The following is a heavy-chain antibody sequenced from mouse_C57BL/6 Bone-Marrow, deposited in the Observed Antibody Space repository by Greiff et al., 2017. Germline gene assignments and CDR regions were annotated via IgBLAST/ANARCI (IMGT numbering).Heavy chain of an antibody. Sequence: EVQLQESGAELVRPGASVKLSCTASGFNIKDDYMHWVKQRPEQGLEWIGWIDPENGDTEYASKFQGKATITADTSSNTAYLQLSSLTSEDTAVYYCTTYSSYYDYDAWLAYWGQGTLVTVSA. CDR2: IDPENGDT. CDR3: TTYSSYYDYDAWLAY. CDR1: GFNIKDDY. J-gene: IGHJ3*01. D-gene: IGHD2-4*01. V-gene: IGHV14-4*01.